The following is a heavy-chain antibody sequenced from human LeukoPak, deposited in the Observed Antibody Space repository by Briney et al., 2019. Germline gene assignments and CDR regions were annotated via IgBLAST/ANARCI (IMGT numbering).Heavy chain of an antibody. D-gene: IGHD3-22*01. CDR1: GFTFSIYA. CDR2: IYYSGST. V-gene: IGHV4-39*01. CDR3: ARRYYFDSSGYYALDY. J-gene: IGHJ4*02. Sequence: GSLRLSCAASGFTFSIYAMSWIRQPPGKGLEWIGSIYYSGSTYYNPSLKSRVTISVDTSKNQFSLKLSSVTAADTAVYYCARRYYFDSSGYYALDYWGQGTLVTVSS.